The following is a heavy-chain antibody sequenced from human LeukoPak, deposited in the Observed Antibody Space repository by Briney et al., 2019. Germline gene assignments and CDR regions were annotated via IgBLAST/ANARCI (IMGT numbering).Heavy chain of an antibody. CDR2: ISSSSSTI. Sequence: PGGSLRLSCAASGFTFSSYSMNWVRQAPGKGLEWVSYISSSSSTIYYADSVKGRFASSRDNSKNTLYLQMNSVRAEDTAVYYCAKSLIGGGYDKNDYWGQGTLVTVSS. CDR1: GFTFSSYS. D-gene: IGHD5-12*01. CDR3: AKSLIGGGYDKNDY. J-gene: IGHJ4*02. V-gene: IGHV3-48*01.